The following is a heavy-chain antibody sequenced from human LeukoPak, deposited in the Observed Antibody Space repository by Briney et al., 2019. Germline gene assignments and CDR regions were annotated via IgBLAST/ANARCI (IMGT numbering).Heavy chain of an antibody. J-gene: IGHJ4*02. CDR2: IYSGGST. CDR3: AKDLYSSSWYEDY. V-gene: IGHV3-53*01. D-gene: IGHD6-13*01. Sequence: GSLRLSCAASGFTVSHYYMTWVRQAPGKGLECVSVIYSGGSTYSADSVKGRFTISRDNSRNMVYLQMSSLRAEDTAVYYCAKDLYSSSWYEDYWGQGTLVTVSS. CDR1: GFTVSHYY.